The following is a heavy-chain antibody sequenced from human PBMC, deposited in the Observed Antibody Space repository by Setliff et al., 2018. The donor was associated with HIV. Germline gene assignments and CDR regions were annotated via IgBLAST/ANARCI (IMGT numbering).Heavy chain of an antibody. J-gene: IGHJ6*02. Sequence: SETLALTCKVSGAAISSYYWSSVRQPPGKGLEWIGYIYNSGYSNSKPSLKSRVTMSLDTSKNQFSLELTSVTAADTAVYLCARGDGYRSNDAYYDTGMDVWGQGITVTVSS. CDR2: IYNSGYS. CDR1: GAAISSYY. V-gene: IGHV4-59*01. CDR3: ARGDGYRSNDAYYDTGMDV. D-gene: IGHD5-12*01.